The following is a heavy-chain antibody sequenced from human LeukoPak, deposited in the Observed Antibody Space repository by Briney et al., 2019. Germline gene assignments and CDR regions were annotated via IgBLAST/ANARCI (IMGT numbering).Heavy chain of an antibody. D-gene: IGHD3-22*01. Sequence: GGSLRLSCAASGFTFSSHWMHWVRQAPGKGLEYVSAISSNGGSTYYANSVKGRFTISRDNSKNTLYLQMGSLRAEDMAVYYCARDYDSSGYYWNWFDPWGQGTLVTVSS. J-gene: IGHJ5*02. CDR2: ISSNGGST. V-gene: IGHV3-64*01. CDR3: ARDYDSSGYYWNWFDP. CDR1: GFTFSSHW.